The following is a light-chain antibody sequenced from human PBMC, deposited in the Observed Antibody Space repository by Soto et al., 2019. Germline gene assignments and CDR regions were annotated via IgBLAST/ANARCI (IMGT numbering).Light chain of an antibody. CDR2: WAS. CDR3: QQYYSTPPRIT. CDR1: QSVLYSSNNKNY. J-gene: IGKJ5*01. V-gene: IGKV4-1*01. Sequence: DIVMTQSPDSLAVSLGERATINCKSSQSVLYSSNNKNYLAWYQQKPGQPPKLLIYWASTRGSGVPDRFSGSGSGTDFTLTISSLQAEDVAVYYCQQYYSTPPRITFGQGTRLEIK.